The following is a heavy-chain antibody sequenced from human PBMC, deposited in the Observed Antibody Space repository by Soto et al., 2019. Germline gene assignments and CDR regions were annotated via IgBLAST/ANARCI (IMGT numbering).Heavy chain of an antibody. CDR2: IIPIFGTA. J-gene: IGHJ6*02. Sequence: ASVKVSCKASGGTFSSYAISWVRQAPGQGLEWMGGIIPIFGTANYAQKFQGRVTITADESTSTAYMELSSLRSEDTAVYYCARDRDDFWSGYYYYYGMDVWGQGTTVTVSS. CDR1: GGTFSSYA. D-gene: IGHD3-3*01. V-gene: IGHV1-69*13. CDR3: ARDRDDFWSGYYYYYGMDV.